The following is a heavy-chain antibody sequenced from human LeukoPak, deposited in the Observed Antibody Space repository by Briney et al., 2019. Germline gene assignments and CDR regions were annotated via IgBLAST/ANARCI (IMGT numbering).Heavy chain of an antibody. Sequence: ASVKVSCKASGYTFTSYYMHWVRQAPGQGLERMGIINPSGGSTSYAQKFQGRVTMTRDTSTSTVYMELSSLRSGDTAVYYCARFPASSSWYKGELFDYWGQGTLVTVSS. CDR2: INPSGGST. J-gene: IGHJ4*02. V-gene: IGHV1-46*01. CDR1: GYTFTSYY. CDR3: ARFPASSSWYKGELFDY. D-gene: IGHD6-13*01.